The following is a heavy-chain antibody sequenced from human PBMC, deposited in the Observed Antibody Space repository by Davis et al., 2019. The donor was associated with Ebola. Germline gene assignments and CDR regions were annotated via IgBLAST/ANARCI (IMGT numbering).Heavy chain of an antibody. CDR3: ARVNAVTGYSRFDS. CDR2: INWNAGSS. Sequence: GGSLRPSCAASGFTFDDYAMTWVRQVPGKGLEWVSGINWNAGSSGYADSLKGRFTISRDNAKNSLYLQMNSLRAEDTAFYHCARVNAVTGYSRFDSWGQGTLVTVSS. J-gene: IGHJ5*01. CDR1: GFTFDDYA. D-gene: IGHD3-9*01. V-gene: IGHV3-20*01.